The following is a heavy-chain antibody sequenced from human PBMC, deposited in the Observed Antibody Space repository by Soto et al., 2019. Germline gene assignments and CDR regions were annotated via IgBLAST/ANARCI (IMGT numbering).Heavy chain of an antibody. Sequence: EVQLLESGGGFVQPGGSLRLSCAASGFTFSTFAMTWVRQAPGKGLEWVSSISASGTHTYHADSGRGRFTISRDDSINTLYLQLSSLRGGDTAVYYCAKGLRPWNHMDAWGRGTTVTVSS. CDR3: AKGLRPWNHMDA. J-gene: IGHJ6*03. D-gene: IGHD1-1*01. CDR2: ISASGTHT. V-gene: IGHV3-23*01. CDR1: GFTFSTFA.